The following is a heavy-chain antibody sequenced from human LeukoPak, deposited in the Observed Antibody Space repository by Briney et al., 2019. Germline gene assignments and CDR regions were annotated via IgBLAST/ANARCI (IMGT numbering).Heavy chain of an antibody. Sequence: SETLSLTCTVSGCSISSGYYWGWIRQPPGKGLEWIGSIYHSGSTYYNPSLKSRVTISVDTSKNQFSLKLSSVTAADTAVYYCARVLLWFREFQWGFDPWGQGTLVTVSS. CDR1: GCSISSGYY. J-gene: IGHJ5*02. V-gene: IGHV4-38-2*02. CDR2: IYHSGST. CDR3: ARVLLWFREFQWGFDP. D-gene: IGHD3-10*01.